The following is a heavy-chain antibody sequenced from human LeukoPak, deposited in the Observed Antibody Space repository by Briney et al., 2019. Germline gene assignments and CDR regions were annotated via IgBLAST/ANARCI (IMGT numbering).Heavy chain of an antibody. J-gene: IGHJ4*02. CDR2: IIPIFGTA. CDR1: GGTFSSYA. Sequence: SVKVSCKASGGTFSSYAISWVRQAPGQGLEWMGGIIPIFGTANYAQKFQGRVTITADESTSTAYMALSSLRSEDTAVYYCARRVGIAARPGRYYFDYWGQGTLVTVSS. CDR3: ARRVGIAARPGRYYFDY. V-gene: IGHV1-69*13. D-gene: IGHD6-6*01.